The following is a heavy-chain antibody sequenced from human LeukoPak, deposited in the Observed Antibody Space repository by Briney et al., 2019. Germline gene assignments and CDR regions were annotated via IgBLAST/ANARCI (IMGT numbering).Heavy chain of an antibody. CDR1: GGTFSSYA. Sequence: GSSVKVSCKASGGTFSSYAISWVRQAPGQGLEWMGGIIPIFGTANYAQKFQGRVTITADKSTSTAYMELSSLRSGDTAVYYCARSELATYFDYWGQGTLVTVSS. V-gene: IGHV1-69*06. J-gene: IGHJ4*02. CDR3: ARSELATYFDY. D-gene: IGHD6-13*01. CDR2: IIPIFGTA.